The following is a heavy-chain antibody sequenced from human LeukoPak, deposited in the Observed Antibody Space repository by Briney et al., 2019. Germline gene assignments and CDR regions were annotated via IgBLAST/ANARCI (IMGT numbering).Heavy chain of an antibody. CDR2: IYHSGST. Sequence: SETLSLTCAVSGGSISSGGYSWSWIRQPPGKGLEWIGYIYHSGSTYYNPSLKSRVTISVDRSKNQFSLKLSSVTAADTAVYYCASKPVVPASQGHYFDPWGQGTLVAVSS. V-gene: IGHV4-30-2*01. D-gene: IGHD2-2*01. CDR3: ASKPVVPASQGHYFDP. J-gene: IGHJ5*02. CDR1: GGSISSGGYS.